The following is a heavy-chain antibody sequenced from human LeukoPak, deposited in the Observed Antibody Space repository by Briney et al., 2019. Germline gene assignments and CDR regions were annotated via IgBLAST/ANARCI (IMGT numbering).Heavy chain of an antibody. CDR2: TSWDGGST. J-gene: IGHJ6*03. CDR1: GLTFDDYA. Sequence: PGGSLRLSCAASGLTFDDYAMHWVRQAPGKGLEWVSLTSWDGGSTYYADSVKGRFTISRDNSKNSLYLQMNSLRAEDTALYYCAKGDTAMNYYYYYYMDVWGKGTTVTVSS. CDR3: AKGDTAMNYYYYYYMDV. D-gene: IGHD5-18*01. V-gene: IGHV3-43D*03.